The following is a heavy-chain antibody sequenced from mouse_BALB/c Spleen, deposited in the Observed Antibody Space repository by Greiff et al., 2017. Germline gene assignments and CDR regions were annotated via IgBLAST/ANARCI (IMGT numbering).Heavy chain of an antibody. V-gene: IGHV5-9-4*01. J-gene: IGHJ3*01. Sequence: DVHLVESGGGLVKPGGSLKLSCAASGFTFSSYAMSWVRQSPEKRLEWVAEISSGGSYTYYPDTVTGRFTISRDNAKNTLYLEMSSLRSEDTAMYYCARRDTTAWFAYWGQGTLVTVSA. D-gene: IGHD1-1*01. CDR3: ARRDTTAWFAY. CDR1: GFTFSSYA. CDR2: ISSGGSYT.